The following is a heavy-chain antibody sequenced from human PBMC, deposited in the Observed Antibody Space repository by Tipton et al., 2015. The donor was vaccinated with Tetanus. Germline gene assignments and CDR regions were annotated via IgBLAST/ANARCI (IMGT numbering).Heavy chain of an antibody. Sequence: QSGAEVKKPGASVTVSCKASGYTFTSYDINWVRQATGQGLEWMGWMNPNSGNTGYAQKFQGRVTMTRNTSISTAYMELSSLRSEDTAVYYCARRVYDSEETRIDYWGQGTLVTVSS. D-gene: IGHD3-22*01. V-gene: IGHV1-8*01. CDR1: GYTFTSYD. CDR3: ARRVYDSEETRIDY. CDR2: MNPNSGNT. J-gene: IGHJ4*02.